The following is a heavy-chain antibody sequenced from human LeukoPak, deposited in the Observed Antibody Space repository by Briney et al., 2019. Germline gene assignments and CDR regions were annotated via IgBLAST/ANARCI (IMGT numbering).Heavy chain of an antibody. CDR2: INPNSGGT. D-gene: IGHD2-21*01. Sequence: WASVKVSCKTSGYSFTDYYMHWVCQAPGQGLEWMGWINPNSGGTSSAQKFQGRVTMTRDTSISTVYMEVSWLTSDDTAIYYCARADRLHGGPYLIGPWGQGTLVTVSS. J-gene: IGHJ5*02. V-gene: IGHV1-2*02. CDR1: GYSFTDYY. CDR3: ARADRLHGGPYLIGP.